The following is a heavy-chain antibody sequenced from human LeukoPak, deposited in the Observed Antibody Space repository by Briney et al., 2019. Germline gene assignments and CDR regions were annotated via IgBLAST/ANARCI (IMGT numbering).Heavy chain of an antibody. D-gene: IGHD1-26*01. CDR3: ARDFSTKYSQDY. CDR2: ISYDGNVK. V-gene: IGHV3-30-3*01. Sequence: GGSLRLSCAASGFSFSHYALHWVRQAPGKGLEWLAFISYDGNVKYYADSVKGRFTVSRDDSKITLYLQMNSLRTEDTALYYCARDFSTKYSQDYWGQGTLVTVSS. CDR1: GFSFSHYA. J-gene: IGHJ4*02.